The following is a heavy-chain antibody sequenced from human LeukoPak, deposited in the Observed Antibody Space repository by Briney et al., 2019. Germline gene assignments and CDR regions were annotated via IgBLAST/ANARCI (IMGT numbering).Heavy chain of an antibody. Sequence: GGSLRLSCAASGFTFSSYAMSWVRQAPGKGLEWVSTIGDTTYYADSVKGRFTISRDNSKNTLYLQMESLRAEDTAVYYCARLRPAATSSRFDYWGQGTLVSVSS. D-gene: IGHD3-10*01. J-gene: IGHJ4*02. CDR2: IGDTT. CDR1: GFTFSSYA. CDR3: ARLRPAATSSRFDY. V-gene: IGHV3-23*01.